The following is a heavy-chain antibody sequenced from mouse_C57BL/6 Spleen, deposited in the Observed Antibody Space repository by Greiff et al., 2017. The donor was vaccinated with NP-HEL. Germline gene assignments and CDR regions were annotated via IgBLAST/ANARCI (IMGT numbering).Heavy chain of an antibody. CDR1: GFSLTSYG. CDR2: IWRGGST. CDR3: AKKGYYGSSYYAMDY. V-gene: IGHV2-5*01. Sequence: VQLQQSGPGLVQPSQSLSITCTVSGFSLTSYGVHWVRQSPGKGLEWLGVIWRGGSTDYNAAFMSRLSITKDNSKSQVFVKMNSLQADDTAIYYCAKKGYYGSSYYAMDYWGQGTSVTVSS. J-gene: IGHJ4*01. D-gene: IGHD1-1*01.